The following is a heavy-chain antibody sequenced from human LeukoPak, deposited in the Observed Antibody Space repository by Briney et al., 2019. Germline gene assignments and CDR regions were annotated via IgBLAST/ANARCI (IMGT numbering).Heavy chain of an antibody. CDR1: GFTVSSNY. V-gene: IGHV3-66*01. D-gene: IGHD3-16*02. CDR2: MYSGGST. Sequence: GGSLRLSCAASGFTVSSNYMSWVRQAPGKGLEWVSVMYSGGSTYYADSVKGRFTISRDNSKNTLYLQMNSLRAEDTAVYYCARGKAGLVRPQAYYYYMDVWGKGTTVTISS. J-gene: IGHJ6*03. CDR3: ARGKAGLVRPQAYYYYMDV.